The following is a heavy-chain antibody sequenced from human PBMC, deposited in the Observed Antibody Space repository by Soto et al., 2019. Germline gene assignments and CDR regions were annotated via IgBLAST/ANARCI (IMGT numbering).Heavy chain of an antibody. Sequence: HVQLAQSGTEVKKPGASVRVSCMVSGYPFTTYYIHWVRQAPGQGLEGMGSIDPLSGGTVYEQKFQGRVPMTRDTSISPVYMDLSGLTSDDTALYYCATDDYGIFPYWGQGSLVTVSS. J-gene: IGHJ4*02. CDR2: IDPLSGGT. D-gene: IGHD3-10*01. V-gene: IGHV1-2*02. CDR3: ATDDYGIFPY. CDR1: GYPFTTYY.